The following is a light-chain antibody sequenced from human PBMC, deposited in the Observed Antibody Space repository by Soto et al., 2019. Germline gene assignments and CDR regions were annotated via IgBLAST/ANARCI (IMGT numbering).Light chain of an antibody. V-gene: IGLV1-47*01. CDR2: KNS. Sequence: QPVLAQPPSASETPGQRVTISCSGSSSNIGTNFVYWYQQLPGTAPKLLIYKNSQRPSGVPDRFSGSNSGTSASLAISGLRSEDEADYYCAAWDDSLSGWVFGGGTQLTVL. CDR3: AAWDDSLSGWV. CDR1: SSNIGTNF. J-gene: IGLJ3*02.